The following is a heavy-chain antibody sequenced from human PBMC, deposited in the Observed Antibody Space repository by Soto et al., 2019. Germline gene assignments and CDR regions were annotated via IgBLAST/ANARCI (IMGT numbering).Heavy chain of an antibody. V-gene: IGHV3-7*01. CDR1: GFTFRSYW. CDR2: IKEDGSLK. CDR3: ARDSGGSRNSSFYDTYDL. D-gene: IGHD2-2*01. Sequence: EVQLVESGGGLVQPGGSLRLSCAASGFTFRSYWMTWVRQIPGKGLEWVANIKEDGSLKYYVDSVEGRFTISRDNAGSSMYLQMSRLRAEDTAMYYCARDSGGSRNSSFYDTYDLWGQGTMVTVSS. J-gene: IGHJ3*01.